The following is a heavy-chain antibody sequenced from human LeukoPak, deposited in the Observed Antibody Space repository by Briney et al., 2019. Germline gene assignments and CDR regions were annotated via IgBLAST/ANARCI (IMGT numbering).Heavy chain of an antibody. CDR2: ISYDGSNK. Sequence: GGSQRLSCAASGFTFSSYGMHWVRQAPGKGLEWVAVISYDGSNKYYADSVKGRFTISRDNSRNTLYLQMNSLRVEDTAVYYCARSAWSGHFDYWGQGTLVTVSS. V-gene: IGHV3-30*03. CDR1: GFTFSSYG. J-gene: IGHJ4*02. D-gene: IGHD3-3*01. CDR3: ARSAWSGHFDY.